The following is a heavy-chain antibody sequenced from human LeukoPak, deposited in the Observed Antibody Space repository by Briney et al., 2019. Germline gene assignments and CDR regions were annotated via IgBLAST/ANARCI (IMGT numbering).Heavy chain of an antibody. Sequence: PQTLSLTCTVSGGAISTYYWSWIRQSPGKGLEWIGDIYYSGSTNYNPSLKSRVTISVDTSKNQFSLKLSSVTAADTAVYYCARHETYYYGMDVWGQGTTVTVSS. CDR2: IYYSGST. J-gene: IGHJ6*02. V-gene: IGHV4-59*08. CDR1: GGAISTYY. CDR3: ARHETYYYGMDV.